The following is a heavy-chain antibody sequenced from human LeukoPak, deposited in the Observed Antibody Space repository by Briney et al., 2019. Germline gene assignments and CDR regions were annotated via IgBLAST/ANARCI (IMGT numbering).Heavy chain of an antibody. CDR2: IFPGDSET. V-gene: IGHV5-51*01. J-gene: IGHJ4*02. D-gene: IGHD1-1*01. Sequence: GESLKISCKGSGYRFTDYRIGWVRQMPGKGLEWMGIIFPGDSETRYSPSFQGHVTISADKSISTAYLQWSSLKASDTALYYCARATTVVSFDFWGQGTLVTVSS. CDR1: GYRFTDYR. CDR3: ARATTVVSFDF.